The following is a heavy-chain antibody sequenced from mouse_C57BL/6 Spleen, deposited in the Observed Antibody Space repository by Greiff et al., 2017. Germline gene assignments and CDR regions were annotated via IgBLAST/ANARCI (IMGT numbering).Heavy chain of an antibody. V-gene: IGHV1-53*01. CDR3: ARSRMGCAMDY. J-gene: IGHJ4*01. CDR2: INPSNGGT. CDR1: GYTFTSYW. D-gene: IGHD2-10*02. Sequence: QVQLQQSGTELVKPGASVKLSCKASGYTFTSYWMHWVKQRPGQGLEWIGNINPSNGGTNYNEKFKSKATLTVDKSSSPAYLQLSSLASEDSAYYYCARSRMGCAMDYWGQGTSVTVSS.